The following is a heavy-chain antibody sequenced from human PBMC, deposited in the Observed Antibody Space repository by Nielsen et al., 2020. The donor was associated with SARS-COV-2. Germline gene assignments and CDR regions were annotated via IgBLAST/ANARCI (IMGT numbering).Heavy chain of an antibody. J-gene: IGHJ4*02. CDR2: IHYTGST. CDR1: GGSMSNSNYY. D-gene: IGHD6-19*01. V-gene: IGHV4-39*01. CDR3: ARQSRWLANFDY. Sequence: SETLRLSCTVSGGSMSNSNYYWGWIRQPPGRGLEWIGGIHYTGSTYYNPSPTSRATISVDTSKKQFSLRLSSVTAADTAVYYCARQSRWLANFDYWGQGTLVTVSS.